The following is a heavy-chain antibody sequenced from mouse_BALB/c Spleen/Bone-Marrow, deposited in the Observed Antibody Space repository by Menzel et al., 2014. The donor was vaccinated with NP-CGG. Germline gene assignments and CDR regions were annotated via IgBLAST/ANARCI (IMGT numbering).Heavy chain of an antibody. D-gene: IGHD2-14*01. V-gene: IGHV1-14*01. Sequence: EVQLQQSGPELVKPGASVKMSCKASGYTFTSYVMHWVKQKPGQGLEWIGYINPYNDGTKYNEKFKGKATLTSDKSSSTAYMELSSVTSEDSAVYYCARSGRYDGFAYWGQGTLVTVSA. CDR1: GYTFTSYV. J-gene: IGHJ3*01. CDR3: ARSGRYDGFAY. CDR2: INPYNDGT.